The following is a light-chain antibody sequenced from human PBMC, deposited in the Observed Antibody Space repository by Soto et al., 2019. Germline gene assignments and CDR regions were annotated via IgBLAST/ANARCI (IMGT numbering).Light chain of an antibody. J-gene: IGKJ1*01. CDR3: QKYNSAPWT. CDR1: QSISSY. V-gene: IGKV1-27*01. Sequence: DIQMTQSPSSLSASVGDRVTITCRASQSISSYLNWYQQKPGKVPKLLIYAASTLQSGVPSRFSGSGSGTDFTLTISSLQPEDVATYYCQKYNSAPWTFGQGTKVDI. CDR2: AAS.